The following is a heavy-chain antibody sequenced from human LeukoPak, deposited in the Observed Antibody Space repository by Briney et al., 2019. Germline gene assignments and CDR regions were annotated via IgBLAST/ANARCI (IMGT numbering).Heavy chain of an antibody. CDR1: GFTFSSYW. D-gene: IGHD6-13*01. CDR3: ARQQVKQQLVADYYYSYYGMDV. CDR2: ITTSSSTI. J-gene: IGHJ6*02. V-gene: IGHV3-48*04. Sequence: GGSLTLSCALSGFTFSSYWMSWVRHAPEKGLEWHSYITTSSSTIYYADSVKGRFTISRDNSKHSLYLQMNSLRAEDTAVYYCARQQVKQQLVADYYYSYYGMDVWGQGTTVTVSS.